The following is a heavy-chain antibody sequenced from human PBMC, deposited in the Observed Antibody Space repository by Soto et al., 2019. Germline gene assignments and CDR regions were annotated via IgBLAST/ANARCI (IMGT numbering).Heavy chain of an antibody. Sequence: SETLSLTCTVSGGSISSYYWSWIRQPPGKGLEWIGYIYYSGSTNYNPSLKSRVTISVDTSKNQFSLKLSSVTAADTAVYYCGRDSGLYGLDVWEQGTTVPVSS. J-gene: IGHJ6*01. CDR3: GRDSGLYGLDV. V-gene: IGHV4-59*01. CDR2: IYYSGST. CDR1: GGSISSYY. D-gene: IGHD3-10*01.